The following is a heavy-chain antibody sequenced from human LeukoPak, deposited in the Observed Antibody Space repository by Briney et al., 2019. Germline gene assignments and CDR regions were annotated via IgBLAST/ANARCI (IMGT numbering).Heavy chain of an antibody. J-gene: IGHJ5*02. V-gene: IGHV4-30-4*07. CDR2: IHDSGST. Sequence: SETLSLTCVVSGDSISSGGYSWSWVRQTPGKGVEWVAYIHDSGSTYNNPSLKSRLSISIDTSKNQFSLNLNSVTAADTAVYYCARVVAAAGNNWFDPWGQGTLVTVSS. CDR3: ARVVAAAGNNWFDP. D-gene: IGHD6-13*01. CDR1: GDSISSGGYS.